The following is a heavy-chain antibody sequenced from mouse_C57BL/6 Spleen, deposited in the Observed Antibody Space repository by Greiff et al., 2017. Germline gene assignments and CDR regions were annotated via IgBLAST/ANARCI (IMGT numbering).Heavy chain of an antibody. CDR2: IYPGSGNT. V-gene: IGHV1-76*01. Sequence: QVQLKQSGAELVRPGASVKLSCKASGYTFTDYYINWVKQRPGQGLEWIARIYPGSGNTYYNEKFKGKATLTAEKSSSTAYMQLSSLTSEDSAVYFCARGGRPSYYFDYWGQGTTLTVSS. J-gene: IGHJ2*01. CDR3: ARGGRPSYYFDY. CDR1: GYTFTDYY.